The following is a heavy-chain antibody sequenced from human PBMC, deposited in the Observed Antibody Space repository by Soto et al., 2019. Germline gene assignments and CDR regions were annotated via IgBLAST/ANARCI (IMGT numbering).Heavy chain of an antibody. CDR1: GGSFSGYY. J-gene: IGHJ5*02. Sequence: SETLSLTCAVYGGSFSGYYWSWIRQPPGKGLEWIGEINHSGSTNYNPSLKSRVTISVDTSKNQFSLKLSSVTAADTAVYYCARVVVVVAASFCWFDPWGQGTLVTVSS. V-gene: IGHV4-34*01. D-gene: IGHD2-15*01. CDR2: INHSGST. CDR3: ARVVVVVAASFCWFDP.